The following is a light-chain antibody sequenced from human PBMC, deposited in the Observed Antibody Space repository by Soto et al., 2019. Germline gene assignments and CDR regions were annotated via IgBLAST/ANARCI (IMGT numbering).Light chain of an antibody. CDR1: QTIISW. J-gene: IGKJ5*01. CDR3: QQYNDRPPIT. Sequence: DIQMTQSPSSVSASVGDRFTITCRSSQTIISWLAWYQQKPGKAPKLLIYKASTLKSGVPSRFSGSGSGSEFTLTISGLQSEDFAVYYCQQYNDRPPITFGQGTRLEIK. CDR2: KAS. V-gene: IGKV1-5*03.